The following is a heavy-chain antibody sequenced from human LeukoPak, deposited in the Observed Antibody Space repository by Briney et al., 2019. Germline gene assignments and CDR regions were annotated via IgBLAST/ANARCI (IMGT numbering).Heavy chain of an antibody. CDR2: ISSSGSTI. D-gene: IGHD6-13*01. V-gene: IGHV3-11*01. CDR1: GFTFSDYY. J-gene: IGHJ3*02. Sequence: GGSLRLSCAASGFTFSDYYMSWIRQAPGKGLEWVSYISSSGSTIYYADSVKGRFAISRDNAKNSLYLQMNSLRAEDTAVYYCAREKGYSSSWYAGDAFDIWGQGTMVTVSS. CDR3: AREKGYSSSWYAGDAFDI.